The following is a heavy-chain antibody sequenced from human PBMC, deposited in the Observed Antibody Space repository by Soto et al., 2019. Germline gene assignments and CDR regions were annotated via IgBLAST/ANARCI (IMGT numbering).Heavy chain of an antibody. D-gene: IGHD2-21*02. CDR3: ARGHGGNSEFDYYYYYGMDV. V-gene: IGHV3-11*01. CDR1: GFTFSDYY. CDR2: ISSSGSTI. Sequence: PGGSLRLSXAASGFTFSDYYMSWIRQAPGKGLEWVSYISSSGSTIYYADSVKGRFTISRDNAKNSLYLQMNSLRAEDTAVYYCARGHGGNSEFDYYYYYGMDVWGQGTTVTVSS. J-gene: IGHJ6*02.